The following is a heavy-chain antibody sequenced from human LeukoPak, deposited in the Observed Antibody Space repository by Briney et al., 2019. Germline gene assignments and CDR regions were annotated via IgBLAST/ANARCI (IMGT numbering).Heavy chain of an antibody. J-gene: IGHJ4*02. V-gene: IGHV3-53*01. CDR3: ARGLVYYDSSGYLYY. CDR2: IYSGGST. D-gene: IGHD3-22*01. CDR1: GFTVSSNC. Sequence: PGGSLRLSCAASGFTVSSNCMSWVRQAPGKGLEWVSVIYSGGSTYYADSVKGRFTISRDNSKNTLYLQMNSLRAEDTAVCYCARGLVYYDSSGYLYYWGQGTLVTVSS.